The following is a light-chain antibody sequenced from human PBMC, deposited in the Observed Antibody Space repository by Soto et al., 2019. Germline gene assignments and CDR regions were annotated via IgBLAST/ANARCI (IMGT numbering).Light chain of an antibody. CDR2: AAS. V-gene: IGKV1-27*01. CDR1: QDIGVY. J-gene: IGKJ4*01. Sequence: DIQMTQSPSSLSASLGDRVTITCRASQDIGVYLAWFQQKPGNVPKLLIYAASTLQSGVPSRFSGSGSGTDFTLTISSLQTEDVATYYCQKYNSAPLTFGGGTKVELK. CDR3: QKYNSAPLT.